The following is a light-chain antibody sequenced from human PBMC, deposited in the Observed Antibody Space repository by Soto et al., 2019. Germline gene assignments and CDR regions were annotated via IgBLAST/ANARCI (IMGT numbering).Light chain of an antibody. CDR2: EDD. V-gene: IGLV1-51*02. Sequence: QSALTQPPSVSAAPGRRVTISCSGSDSNIGTNFVSWYQHLPGTAPKPLVYEDDKRPSGIPDRFSGSKSGTSATLGITGLQTGDEAHYYCGTWDTSLDAGVFGGGTKLTVL. J-gene: IGLJ2*01. CDR3: GTWDTSLDAGV. CDR1: DSNIGTNF.